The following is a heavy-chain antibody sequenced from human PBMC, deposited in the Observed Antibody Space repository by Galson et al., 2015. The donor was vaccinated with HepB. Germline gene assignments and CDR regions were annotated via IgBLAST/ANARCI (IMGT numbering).Heavy chain of an antibody. CDR2: IKSKTDGGTT. CDR3: TLSLNTAKIGKHAFDI. Sequence: SLRLSCAASGFTFSNAWMNWVRQAPGKGLEWVGRIKSKTDGGTTDYAAPVKGRFTISRDDSKNTLYLQMNSLKTEDTAVYYCTLSLNTAKIGKHAFDIWGQGTMVTVSS. V-gene: IGHV3-15*07. D-gene: IGHD5-18*01. J-gene: IGHJ3*02. CDR1: GFTFSNAW.